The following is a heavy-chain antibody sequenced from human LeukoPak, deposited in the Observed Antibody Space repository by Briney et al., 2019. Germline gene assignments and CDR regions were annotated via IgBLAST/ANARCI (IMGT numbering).Heavy chain of an antibody. D-gene: IGHD3-10*01. J-gene: IGHJ4*02. CDR1: GFTFNSHW. Sequence: GGSLRLSCATSGFTFNSHWVGWVRQSPEKGLEWMAIINRDGSETDYVDSVRGRFAISRDNAKNSLNLQMNDLRADDTAVYYCARGGSKKDGHFSFGEFDYWGQGTLVTVSS. CDR3: ARGGSKKDGHFSFGEFDY. V-gene: IGHV3-7*04. CDR2: INRDGSET.